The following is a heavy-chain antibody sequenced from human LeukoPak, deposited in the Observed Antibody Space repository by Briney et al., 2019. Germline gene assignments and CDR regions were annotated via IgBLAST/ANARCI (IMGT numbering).Heavy chain of an antibody. J-gene: IGHJ4*02. CDR1: GFTFNTYG. CDR2: IWYDGSKK. CDR3: ARDLLGLPHKYFDS. V-gene: IGHV3-30*02. D-gene: IGHD3-16*01. Sequence: GGTLRLSCATSGFTFNTYGMHWVRQAPGKALEWVAYIWYDGSKKDYADSVEGRFTISRDSSKSTLYLQMNSLRAEDTAVYYCARDLLGLPHKYFDSWGQGTLVTVSS.